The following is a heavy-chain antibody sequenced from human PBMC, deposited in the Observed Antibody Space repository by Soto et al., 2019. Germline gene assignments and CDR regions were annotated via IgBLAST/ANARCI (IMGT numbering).Heavy chain of an antibody. D-gene: IGHD4-17*01. CDR1: GYTFTSYG. CDR3: ARIEVNPPDYDVCRPPFYYYYGMDV. J-gene: IGHJ6*02. CDR2: ISAYNGNT. Sequence: ASVKVSCKASGYTFTSYGISWVRQAPGQGLEWMGWISAYNGNTNYAQKPQGRVTMTTDTSTSTAYMELRSLRSDDTAVYYCARIEVNPPDYDVCRPPFYYYYGMDVWGQGTTVTLAS. V-gene: IGHV1-18*04.